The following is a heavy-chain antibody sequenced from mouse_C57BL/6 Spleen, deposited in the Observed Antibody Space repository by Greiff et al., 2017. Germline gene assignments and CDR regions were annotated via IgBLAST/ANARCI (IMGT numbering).Heavy chain of an antibody. CDR2: IRNKANGYTT. CDR1: GFTFTDYY. V-gene: IGHV7-3*01. Sequence: EVQLQQSGGGLVQPGGSLSLSCAASGFTFTDYYMSWVRQPPGKALEWLGFIRNKANGYTTEYSASVKGRFTISRDNSQSILYLQMNALRAEDSATYYCASTTGVAPFAYWGQGTLVTVSA. J-gene: IGHJ3*01. D-gene: IGHD1-1*01. CDR3: ASTTGVAPFAY.